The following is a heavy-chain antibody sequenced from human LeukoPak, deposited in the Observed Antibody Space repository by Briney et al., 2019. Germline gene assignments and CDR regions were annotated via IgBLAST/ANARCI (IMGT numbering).Heavy chain of an antibody. J-gene: IGHJ4*02. Sequence: PSETLSLTCTVSGGSISSYYWSWIRQPPGKGLEWIGYIYYSGSTNYNPSLKSRVTIPVDTSKNQFSLKLSSVTAADTAVYYCARVDYGSGSFNPAFDYWGQGTLVTVSS. D-gene: IGHD3-10*01. CDR1: GGSISSYY. CDR2: IYYSGST. CDR3: ARVDYGSGSFNPAFDY. V-gene: IGHV4-59*01.